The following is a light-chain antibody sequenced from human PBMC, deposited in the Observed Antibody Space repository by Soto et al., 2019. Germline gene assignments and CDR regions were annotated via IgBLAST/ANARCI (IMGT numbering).Light chain of an antibody. CDR1: QTITGY. J-gene: IGKJ2*01. CDR3: QQSHGLPYT. Sequence: DIQMTQSPSSLSASVGDRVTITCRASQTITGYLNWYQQSPGKAPKLLIYAASSLQSGVPSRFSGSGSGTDFTLTINSLQPEDFATYYCQQSHGLPYTFGQGTKLEIK. CDR2: AAS. V-gene: IGKV1-39*01.